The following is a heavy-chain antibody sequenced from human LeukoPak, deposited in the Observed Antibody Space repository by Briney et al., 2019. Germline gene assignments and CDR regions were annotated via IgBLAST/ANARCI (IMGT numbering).Heavy chain of an antibody. J-gene: IGHJ6*04. Sequence: SETLSLTCTVSGGSISSSSYYWSWIRQPPGKGLEWIGYIYYSGSTNYNPSLKSRVTISVDTSKNQFSLKLSSVTAADTAVYYCARDLYSYMDVWGKGTTVTISS. V-gene: IGHV4-61*01. D-gene: IGHD2-21*01. CDR2: IYYSGST. CDR1: GGSISSSSYY. CDR3: ARDLYSYMDV.